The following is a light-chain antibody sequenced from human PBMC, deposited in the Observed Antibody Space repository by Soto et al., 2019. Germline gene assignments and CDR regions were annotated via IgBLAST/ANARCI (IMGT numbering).Light chain of an antibody. CDR1: SSNIGSNY. CDR3: ATWDDSLSGSV. V-gene: IGLV1-47*01. Sequence: QSVLTHLPSASGTPGQWVTISCSGRSSNIGSNYVYWYQQLPGTAPKLLIYRNNQRPSGVPDRFSGSKSGTSASLAISGLRSEDEADYYCATWDDSLSGSVFGTGTKVTVL. CDR2: RNN. J-gene: IGLJ1*01.